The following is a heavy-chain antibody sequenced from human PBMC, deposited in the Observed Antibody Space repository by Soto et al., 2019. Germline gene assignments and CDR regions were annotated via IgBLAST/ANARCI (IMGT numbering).Heavy chain of an antibody. V-gene: IGHV4-4*07. J-gene: IGHJ4*02. Sequence: TLSLTCTVSGGSLTKYYWSWIRQPAGKGLEWIGRVSTSGNVVSKASPRSRLTMSVDTSKNQFSLRLTSVTAADTAVYYCARDNNDFWSLYPLAFDYWGQGALVTVSS. CDR3: ARDNNDFWSLYPLAFDY. CDR2: VSTSGNV. CDR1: GGSLTKYY. D-gene: IGHD3-3*01.